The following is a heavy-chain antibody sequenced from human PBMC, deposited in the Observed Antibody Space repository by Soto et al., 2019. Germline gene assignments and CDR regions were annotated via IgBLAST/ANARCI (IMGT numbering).Heavy chain of an antibody. J-gene: IGHJ6*02. CDR2: IYYSGST. Sequence: PSETLFLTCPVSGCSISSSNYYWGWVRQPPGKGLEWIGTIYYSGSTYYNPSLKSRVTMSIDTSKNQFSLKLSSVTAADTAVYYCASPLWERGEYYYYVMDVWGQGTTVTVSS. V-gene: IGHV4-39*01. D-gene: IGHD1-26*01. CDR1: GCSISSSNYY. CDR3: ASPLWERGEYYYYVMDV.